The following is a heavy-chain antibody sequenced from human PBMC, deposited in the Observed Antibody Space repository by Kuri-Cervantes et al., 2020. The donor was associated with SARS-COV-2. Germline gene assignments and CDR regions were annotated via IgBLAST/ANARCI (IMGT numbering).Heavy chain of an antibody. J-gene: IGHJ4*02. CDR2: ISSTSSYI. D-gene: IGHD3-3*01. V-gene: IGHV3-21*04. CDR1: GFTFSSYS. CDR3: ARDPPSSVYDFWSGYYTFSDY. Sequence: GESLKISCAASGFTFSSYSMNWVRQAPGKGLEWVSSISSTSSYIYYADSVKGRFTIARDNAENSLYLQMNSLRAEDTAVYYCARDPPSSVYDFWSGYYTFSDYWGQGTLVTVSS.